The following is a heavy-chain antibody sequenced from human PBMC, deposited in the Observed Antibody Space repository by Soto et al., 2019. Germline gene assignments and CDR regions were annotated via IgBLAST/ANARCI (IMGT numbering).Heavy chain of an antibody. V-gene: IGHV3-30-3*01. D-gene: IGHD6-6*01. CDR1: GFTFSSYA. Sequence: QVQLVESGGGVVQPGRSLRLSCAASGFTFSSYAMHWVRQAPGKGLEWVAVISYDGSNKYYADSVKGRFTISRDNSKNTLYLQRNSLRAEDTAVYYCAREGVSSSQVRYYGMDVWGQGTTVTVSS. CDR2: ISYDGSNK. CDR3: AREGVSSSQVRYYGMDV. J-gene: IGHJ6*02.